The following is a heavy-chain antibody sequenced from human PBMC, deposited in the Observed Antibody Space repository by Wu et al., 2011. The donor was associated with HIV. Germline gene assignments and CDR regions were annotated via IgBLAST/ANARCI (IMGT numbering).Heavy chain of an antibody. CDR1: GGTFNNYA. CDR2: ISPIFSTA. Sequence: QVQLVQSGAEVKKPGSSVKVSCKASGGTFNNYAIGWVRQAPGQGLEWMGGISPIFSTARYAEKFQGRVTITADKFTSTTYMELSSLRSEDTAVYYCARDLGGDEDYWGQGTLGHRLL. D-gene: IGHD2-21*01. J-gene: IGHJ4*02. CDR3: ARDLGGDEDY. V-gene: IGHV1-69*14.